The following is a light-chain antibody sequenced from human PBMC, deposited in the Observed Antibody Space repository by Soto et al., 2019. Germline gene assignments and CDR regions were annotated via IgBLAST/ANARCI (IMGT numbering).Light chain of an antibody. CDR3: AAWDDSLSGVV. J-gene: IGLJ2*01. CDR1: SSNFGSNP. V-gene: IGLV1-44*01. Sequence: QSVLTQPPSASGTPGQRVTISCSGSSSNFGSNPVNWYQQVPGTAPKLLIYSSNHRPSGVPDRFSGSKSGTSASLAISGLQSEDEADYYCAAWDDSLSGVVFGGGTKL. CDR2: SSN.